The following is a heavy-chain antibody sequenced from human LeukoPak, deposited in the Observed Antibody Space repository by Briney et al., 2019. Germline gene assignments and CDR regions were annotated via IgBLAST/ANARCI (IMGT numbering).Heavy chain of an antibody. CDR2: INQSGST. J-gene: IGHJ4*02. V-gene: IGHV4-34*01. CDR3: ARVDYGSGSYYNGMAY. D-gene: IGHD3-10*01. CDR1: GGSFSGYY. Sequence: SEALSLTCAVYGGSFSGYYWSWIRQPPGKGLEWIGEINQSGSTSYNPSLKSRVTISVDTSKNQFSLKLSPVTAADTAVYYCARVDYGSGSYYNGMAYWGQGSLVTVSS.